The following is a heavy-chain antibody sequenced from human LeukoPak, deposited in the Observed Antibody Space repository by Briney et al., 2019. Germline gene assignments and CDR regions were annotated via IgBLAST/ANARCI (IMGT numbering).Heavy chain of an antibody. CDR1: GFTFSNYA. Sequence: GGSLRLSCAASGFTFSNYAISWVRQAPGKGLEWVSAISGSGGSTYYADSVKGRFTISRDNSKNTLYLQMNSLRAEDMAVYYCAKGAAMVQGVFDPWGQGTLVTVSS. CDR3: AKGAAMVQGVFDP. J-gene: IGHJ5*02. D-gene: IGHD3-10*01. V-gene: IGHV3-23*01. CDR2: ISGSGGST.